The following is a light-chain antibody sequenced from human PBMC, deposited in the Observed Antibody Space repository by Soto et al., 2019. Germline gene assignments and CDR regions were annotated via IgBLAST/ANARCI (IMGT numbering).Light chain of an antibody. CDR3: QPYDSCLFT. Sequence: ELVLTQSPATLSLSPGEGATLSCRASQTISSAYLAWYQHKPGQAPSLLIYGASSRATGIPDTFSGSGSGTDFTLTISRLEPEDFAMYYCQPYDSCLFTFGPGTKVDI. V-gene: IGKV3-20*01. CDR2: GAS. CDR1: QTISSAY. J-gene: IGKJ3*01.